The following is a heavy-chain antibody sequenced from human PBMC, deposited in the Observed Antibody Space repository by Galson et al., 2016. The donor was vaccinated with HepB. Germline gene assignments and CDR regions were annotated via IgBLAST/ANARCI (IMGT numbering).Heavy chain of an antibody. CDR2: ISCNSGNI. CDR3: VKGPGMAVAKYYFDY. CDR1: GFTFDDSA. J-gene: IGHJ4*02. V-gene: IGHV3-9*01. D-gene: IGHD6-19*01. Sequence: SLRLSCAASGFTFDDSAMHWVRQAPGKGLEWVSSISCNSGNIDYADSVKGRFTLSRDNAKDTLYLQMNSLRPEDTALYYCVKGPGMAVAKYYFDYWGQGTLVTVSS.